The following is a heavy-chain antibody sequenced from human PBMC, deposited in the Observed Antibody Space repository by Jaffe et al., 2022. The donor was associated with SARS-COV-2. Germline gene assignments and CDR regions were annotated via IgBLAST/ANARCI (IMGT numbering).Heavy chain of an antibody. CDR2: INTNTGNP. V-gene: IGHV7-4-1*02. CDR3: ARVNGSGWFSDA. CDR1: GYNFNKYS. Sequence: QVQLVQSGSELRKPGASVTVFCEASGYNFNKYSINWVRQAPGQGLEWMGWINTNTGNPRYAQGFTERFVFSFDASGNTAQLQINGLKADDTAIYYCARVNGSGWFSDAWGQGTLVTVSS. J-gene: IGHJ5*02. D-gene: IGHD6-19*01.